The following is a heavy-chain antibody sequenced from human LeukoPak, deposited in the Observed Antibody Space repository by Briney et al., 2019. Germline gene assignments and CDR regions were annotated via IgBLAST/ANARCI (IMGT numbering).Heavy chain of an antibody. V-gene: IGHV4-59*02. Sequence: SETLPLTCTVSGGSVSSYYWSWIRQPPGKGLEWIGYIYYSGSTNYNPSLKSRVTISVDTSKNQFSLKLSSVTAADTAVYHCARDNWNYGSSMDVWGQGTTVTVSS. CDR3: ARDNWNYGSSMDV. D-gene: IGHD1-7*01. CDR1: GGSVSSYY. CDR2: IYYSGST. J-gene: IGHJ6*02.